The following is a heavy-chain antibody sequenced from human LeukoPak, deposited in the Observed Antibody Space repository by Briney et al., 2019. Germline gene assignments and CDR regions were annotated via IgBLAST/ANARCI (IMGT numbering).Heavy chain of an antibody. CDR2: ISSSSSYI. CDR3: ARVKGEWELLGPFDY. D-gene: IGHD1-26*01. V-gene: IGHV3-21*01. CDR1: GFTFSSYS. Sequence: GGSLRLSCAASGFTFSSYSMNWVRQAPGKGLEWVSSISSSSSYIYYADSVKGRFTISRDNAKNSLYLQMNSLRAEDTAVYYCARVKGEWELLGPFDYWGQGTLVTVSS. J-gene: IGHJ4*02.